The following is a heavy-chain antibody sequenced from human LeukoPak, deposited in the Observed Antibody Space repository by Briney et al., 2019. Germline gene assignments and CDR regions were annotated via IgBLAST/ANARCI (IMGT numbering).Heavy chain of an antibody. CDR1: GGSINSNY. V-gene: IGHV4-59*01. CDR2: ISYSGST. D-gene: IGHD3-22*01. CDR3: ARRMRGDSSGYYYFDY. Sequence: SETLSLTCTVSGGSINSNYWSWIRQPPEKGLEWIGYISYSGSTNYNPSLKSRVTISVDTSKNQFSLKLSSVTAADTAVYYCARRMRGDSSGYYYFDYWGQGTLVTVSS. J-gene: IGHJ4*02.